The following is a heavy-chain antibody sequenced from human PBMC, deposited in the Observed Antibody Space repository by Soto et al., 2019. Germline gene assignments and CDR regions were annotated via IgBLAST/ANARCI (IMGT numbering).Heavy chain of an antibody. V-gene: IGHV1-24*01. CDR2: FDPEDGET. J-gene: IGHJ4*02. CDR1: GYTLTELS. Sequence: VKVSCKVSGYTLTELSMHWVRQAPGKGLEWMGGFDPEDGETIYAQKFQGRVTMTEDTSTDTAYMELSSLRSEDTAVYYCATDLKWLVIRSYYFDYWGQGTLVTVSS. D-gene: IGHD3-9*01. CDR3: ATDLKWLVIRSYYFDY.